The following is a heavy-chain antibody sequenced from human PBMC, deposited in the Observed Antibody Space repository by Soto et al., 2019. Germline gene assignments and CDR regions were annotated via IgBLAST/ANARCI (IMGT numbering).Heavy chain of an antibody. Sequence: PGGSLRLSCAASGFTFSNYILHWVRQAPGKGLEWVAMILHDGNNRYYADSVKGRFTISRDNSKSTLYLQVDSLRTEDTAVYYCTTTYYYDSSGYYDPPDAFDIWGQGTMVTVSS. CDR2: ILHDGNNR. D-gene: IGHD3-22*01. V-gene: IGHV3-30-3*01. CDR1: GFTFSNYI. J-gene: IGHJ3*02. CDR3: TTTYYYDSSGYYDPPDAFDI.